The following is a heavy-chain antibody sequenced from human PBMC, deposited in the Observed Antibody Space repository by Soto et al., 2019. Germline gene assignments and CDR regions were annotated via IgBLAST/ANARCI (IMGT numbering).Heavy chain of an antibody. CDR3: GRGRPRGALVRGVTFFQH. Sequence: SETLSLTCTVSGGSISSYYWSWIWQSPGKGLEWIGYIHYSGSTKSNPSLKSRVTISVDTSRNQVSLKLSSVTAADSAVYYCGRGRPRGALVRGVTFFQHWGQGTLVTVSS. CDR1: GGSISSYY. CDR2: IHYSGST. J-gene: IGHJ1*01. V-gene: IGHV4-59*12. D-gene: IGHD3-10*01.